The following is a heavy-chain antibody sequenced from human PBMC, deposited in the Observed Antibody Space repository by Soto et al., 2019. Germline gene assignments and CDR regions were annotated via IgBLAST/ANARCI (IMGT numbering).Heavy chain of an antibody. D-gene: IGHD3-22*01. CDR2: TSGSGGNT. CDR3: AKGVGYDTSAFDI. Sequence: PGGSLRLSCAASGLTFRSYAMTWVRQAPGKGLEWVSGTSGSGGNTYYTDSVKGRFTIYRDNSKNTLYLQMNSLKAEDTAVYYGAKGVGYDTSAFDIWGPGTMVTVSS. V-gene: IGHV3-23*01. CDR1: GLTFRSYA. J-gene: IGHJ3*02.